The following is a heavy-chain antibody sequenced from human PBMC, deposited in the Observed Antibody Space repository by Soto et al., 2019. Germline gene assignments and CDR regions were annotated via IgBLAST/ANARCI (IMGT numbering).Heavy chain of an antibody. Sequence: GGSLRLSCAASGFTFGSYGMSWVRQAPGKGLEWVSGISGSGSSTYYADSVKGRFTISRDNSKNTLYLQMNSLRVEDTAIYYCAKGGGYSYGYEVFHFDYWGQGTLVTVSS. J-gene: IGHJ4*02. CDR2: ISGSGSST. CDR3: AKGGGYSYGYEVFHFDY. V-gene: IGHV3-23*01. D-gene: IGHD5-18*01. CDR1: GFTFGSYG.